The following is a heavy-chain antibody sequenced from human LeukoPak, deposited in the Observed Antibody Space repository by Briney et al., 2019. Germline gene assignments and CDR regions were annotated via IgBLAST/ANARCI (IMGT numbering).Heavy chain of an antibody. CDR3: ATDPPHGDY. CDR1: GLTVNSEH. Sequence: PGGSLRLSCVASGLTVNSEHMSWVRQAPGKGLEWVSTIHISTNTYYADSVKGRFTISRDNSENTLYLQMNSLRPEDTAVYYCATDPPHGDYWGQGTLVTVSS. J-gene: IGHJ4*02. V-gene: IGHV3-66*01. CDR2: IHISTNT.